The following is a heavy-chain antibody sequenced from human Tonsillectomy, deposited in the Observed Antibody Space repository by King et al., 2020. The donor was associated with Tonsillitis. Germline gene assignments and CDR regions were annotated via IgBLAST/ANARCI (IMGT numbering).Heavy chain of an antibody. CDR2: INHSGST. Sequence: VQLQQWGAGLLKPSETLSLTCAVYGGSFSGYYWSWIRQPPGKGLEWIGEINHSGSTNYNPSLKSRVTISVDTSKNQFSLKLGSVTAADPAVYYWARGRRRFDYWGQGTLVTVSS. CDR1: GGSFSGYY. CDR3: ARGRRRFDY. J-gene: IGHJ4*02. V-gene: IGHV4-34*01.